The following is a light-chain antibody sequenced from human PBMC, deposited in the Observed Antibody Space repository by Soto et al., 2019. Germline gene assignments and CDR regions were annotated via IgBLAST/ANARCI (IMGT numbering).Light chain of an antibody. Sequence: EIVMTQSPATLSVSPGDRVTLSCRASQNIDNNLAWYQQRPGQPPRLLIYGASTRANGIPARFSGSGSGTEFTLTISSLQSEDFAVYCCHQYNNWPPHTFGGGTKVEIK. CDR2: GAS. CDR1: QNIDNN. J-gene: IGKJ4*01. CDR3: HQYNNWPPHT. V-gene: IGKV3D-15*01.